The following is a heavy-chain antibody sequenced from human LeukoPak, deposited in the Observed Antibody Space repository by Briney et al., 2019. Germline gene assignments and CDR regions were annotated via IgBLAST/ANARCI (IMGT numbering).Heavy chain of an antibody. CDR1: GFTFSSYW. Sequence: GGSLRLSCAASGFTFSSYWMHWVRQAPGKGLVWVSRIKSDGSSTNYADSVKGRFTISRDNAKNTLYLQMNSLRAEDTAVYYCARDPGGGGAKGHNWFDPWGQGTLVTVSS. J-gene: IGHJ5*02. D-gene: IGHD2-21*01. V-gene: IGHV3-74*01. CDR3: ARDPGGGGAKGHNWFDP. CDR2: IKSDGSST.